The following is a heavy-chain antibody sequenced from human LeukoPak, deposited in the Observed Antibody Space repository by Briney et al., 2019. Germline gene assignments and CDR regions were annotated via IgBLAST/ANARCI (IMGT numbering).Heavy chain of an antibody. Sequence: PGGSLRLSCAASGFTFNSYSMNWVRQAPGKGLEWGSSISSSSSYIYYADSVKGRFTISRDNAKNSLYLQMNSLRAEDTAVYYCARVECSGGSCYLSDYYYYYMDVWGKGTTVTVSS. D-gene: IGHD2-15*01. V-gene: IGHV3-21*01. CDR1: GFTFNSYS. J-gene: IGHJ6*03. CDR2: ISSSSSYI. CDR3: ARVECSGGSCYLSDYYYYYMDV.